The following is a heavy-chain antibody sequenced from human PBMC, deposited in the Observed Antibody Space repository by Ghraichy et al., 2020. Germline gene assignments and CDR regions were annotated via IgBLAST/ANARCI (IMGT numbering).Heavy chain of an antibody. CDR1: GDSINTCY. V-gene: IGHV4-59*01. CDR3: ARDPSSYHDYGMDV. J-gene: IGHJ6*02. CDR2: IYYSGST. Sequence: SETLSLTCTVSGDSINTCYWSWFRQPPGKGLEWIGNIYYSGSTNYNPSLNSRVTISIDTSKNQFSLNLSSVTAADTAVYYCARDPSSYHDYGMDVWGQGTTVTVSS.